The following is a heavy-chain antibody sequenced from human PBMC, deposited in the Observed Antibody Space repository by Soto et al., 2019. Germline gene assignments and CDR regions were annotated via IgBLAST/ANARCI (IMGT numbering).Heavy chain of an antibody. V-gene: IGHV3-7*01. Sequence: PGGSLRLSCAASGFTFSSYWMSWVRQAPGKGLEWVANIKQDGSEKYYVDSVKGRFTISRDNAKNSLYLQMNSLRAEDTAVYYCARDRDFWSGYYYYYYYGMDVWGQGTTVTVSS. CDR3: ARDRDFWSGYYYYYYYGMDV. J-gene: IGHJ6*02. CDR1: GFTFSSYW. D-gene: IGHD3-3*01. CDR2: IKQDGSEK.